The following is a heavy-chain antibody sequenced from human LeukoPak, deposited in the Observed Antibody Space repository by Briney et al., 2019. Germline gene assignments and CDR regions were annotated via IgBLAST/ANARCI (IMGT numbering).Heavy chain of an antibody. D-gene: IGHD2-2*01. CDR3: AKAYYCSSTSCLYRDYFDY. Sequence: GRSLRLSCAASGFTFDDYAMHWVRQAPGKGLEWVSGISWNSGSIGYADSVKGRFIISRDNAKNSLYLQTNSLRAEDTALYYCAKAYYCSSTSCLYRDYFDYWGQGTLVTVSS. CDR2: ISWNSGSI. V-gene: IGHV3-9*01. CDR1: GFTFDDYA. J-gene: IGHJ4*02.